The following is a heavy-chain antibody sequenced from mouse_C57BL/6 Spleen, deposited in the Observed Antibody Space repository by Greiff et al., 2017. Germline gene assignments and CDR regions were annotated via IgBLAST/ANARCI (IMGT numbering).Heavy chain of an antibody. V-gene: IGHV5-12*01. CDR3: ARHEDYYGFDY. CDR2: ISNGGGST. D-gene: IGHD1-1*01. Sequence: EVKLMESGGGLVQPGGSLKLSCAASGFTFSDYYMYWVRQTPEKRLEWVAYISNGGGSTYYPDTVKGRFTISRDNAKNTLYLQMSRLKSEDTAMYYCARHEDYYGFDYWGQGTTLTVSS. J-gene: IGHJ2*01. CDR1: GFTFSDYY.